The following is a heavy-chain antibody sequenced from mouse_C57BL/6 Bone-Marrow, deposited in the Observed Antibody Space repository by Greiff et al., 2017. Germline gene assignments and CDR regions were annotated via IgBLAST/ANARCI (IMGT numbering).Heavy chain of an antibody. D-gene: IGHD1-1*01. J-gene: IGHJ3*01. V-gene: IGHV1-50*01. CDR3: ARGPYYYGSSYWFAY. CDR1: GYTFTSYW. Sequence: QVQLQQPGAELVKPGASVKLSCKASGYTFTSYWMQWVKQRPGQGLEWIGEIDPSDSYTNYNQKFKGKATLTVDTSSSTAYMQLSSLTSEDSAVYYCARGPYYYGSSYWFAYGGQGTLVTVSA. CDR2: IDPSDSYT.